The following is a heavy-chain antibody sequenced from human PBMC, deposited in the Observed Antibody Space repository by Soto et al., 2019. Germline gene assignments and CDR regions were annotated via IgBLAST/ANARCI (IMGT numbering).Heavy chain of an antibody. Sequence: EVQLVESGGGLVQPGGSLRLSCAASGFSFSSYAMSWVRQAPGKGLEWVSAISGSGGSTYYADSVKGRFTISRDNSKNTLYLQMNSLRAEDTAVYYCAKDYYYDSSGYLSGFDYWGQGTLVTVSS. CDR2: ISGSGGST. CDR3: AKDYYYDSSGYLSGFDY. V-gene: IGHV3-23*04. D-gene: IGHD3-22*01. CDR1: GFSFSSYA. J-gene: IGHJ4*02.